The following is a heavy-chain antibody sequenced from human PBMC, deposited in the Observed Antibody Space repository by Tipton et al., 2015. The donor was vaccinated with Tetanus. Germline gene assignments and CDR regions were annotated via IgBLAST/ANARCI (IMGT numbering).Heavy chain of an antibody. V-gene: IGHV3-21*01. CDR1: GFTFSSYS. CDR2: ISSSSSYI. CDR3: ARGGGSYYGY. Sequence: CAASGFTFSSYSMNWVRQAPGKGLEWVSSISSSSSYIYYADSVKGRFTISRDNAKNSLYLQMNSLRAEDTAVYYCARGGGSYYGYWGQGTLVTVSS. D-gene: IGHD1-26*01. J-gene: IGHJ4*02.